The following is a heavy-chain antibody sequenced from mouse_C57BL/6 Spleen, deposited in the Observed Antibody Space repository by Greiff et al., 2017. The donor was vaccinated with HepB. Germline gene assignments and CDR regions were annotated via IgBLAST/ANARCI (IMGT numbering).Heavy chain of an antibody. CDR2: IYPGDGDT. CDR3: ATAQATRGYAMDY. D-gene: IGHD3-2*02. Sequence: VQLQESGPELVKPGASVKISCKASGYAFSSSWMNWVKQRPGKGLEWIGRIYPGDGDTNYNGKFKGKATLTADKSSSTAYMQLSSLTSEDSAVYFCATAQATRGYAMDYWGQGTSVTVSP. V-gene: IGHV1-82*01. J-gene: IGHJ4*01. CDR1: GYAFSSSW.